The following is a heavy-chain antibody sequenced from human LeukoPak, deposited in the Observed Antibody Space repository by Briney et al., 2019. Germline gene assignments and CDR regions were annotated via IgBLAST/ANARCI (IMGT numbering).Heavy chain of an antibody. CDR1: GYTFTGYY. CDR2: INPNSGGT. V-gene: IGHV1-2*02. Sequence: AAVNVSCKASGYTFTGYYMHLVRQAPGQGLEWMGWINPNSGGTNYAQKFQGRVTMTRDTSISTAYMELSRLRSDDTAVYYCARVVVVPAAKLFDYWGQGTLVTVSS. CDR3: ARVVVVPAAKLFDY. J-gene: IGHJ4*02. D-gene: IGHD2-2*01.